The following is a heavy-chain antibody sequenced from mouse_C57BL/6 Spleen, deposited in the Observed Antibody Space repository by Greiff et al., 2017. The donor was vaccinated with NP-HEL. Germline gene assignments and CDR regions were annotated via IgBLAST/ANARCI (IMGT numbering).Heavy chain of an antibody. CDR1: GYTFTSYW. Sequence: QVQLQQPGAELVKPGASVKLSCKASGYTFTSYWMHWVKQRPGQGLEWIGMIHPNSGSTNYNEKFKSKATMTVDKSSSTAYMQLSSLTAEDSAVYYCARCLSTTVEFAYWGKGTLVTVSA. J-gene: IGHJ3*01. CDR3: ARCLSTTVEFAY. V-gene: IGHV1-64*01. D-gene: IGHD1-1*01. CDR2: IHPNSGST.